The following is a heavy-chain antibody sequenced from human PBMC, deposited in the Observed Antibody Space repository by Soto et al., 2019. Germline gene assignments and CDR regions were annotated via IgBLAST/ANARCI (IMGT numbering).Heavy chain of an antibody. CDR3: AREKVAGSYYYYGMDV. CDR2: INPNSGGT. D-gene: IGHD6-19*01. J-gene: IGHJ6*02. Sequence: ASVKVSCKASGYTFTGYYMHWVRQAPGQGLEWMGWINPNSGGTNYAQKFQGRVTMTRDTSISTAYMELSRLRSDDTAVYYRAREKVAGSYYYYGMDVWGRGTTVTVSS. CDR1: GYTFTGYY. V-gene: IGHV1-2*02.